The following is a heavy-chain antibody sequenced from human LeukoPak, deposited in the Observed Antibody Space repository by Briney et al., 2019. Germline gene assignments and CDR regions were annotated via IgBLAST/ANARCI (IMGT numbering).Heavy chain of an antibody. Sequence: GSLRLSCAASGFTFSSYEMNWVRQAPGKGLEWVESIYYSGSTYYNPSLKSRVTISVDTSKNQFSLKLSSVTAADTAVYYCARHVPSGWYPVDSWGQGTLVTVSS. CDR1: GFTFSSYE. CDR2: IYYSGST. D-gene: IGHD6-19*01. CDR3: ARHVPSGWYPVDS. V-gene: IGHV4-39*01. J-gene: IGHJ4*02.